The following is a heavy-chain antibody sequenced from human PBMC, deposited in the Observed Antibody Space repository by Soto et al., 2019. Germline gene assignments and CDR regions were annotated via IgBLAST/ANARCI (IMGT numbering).Heavy chain of an antibody. V-gene: IGHV1-18*01. CDR2: ISGYNGNT. CDR3: ATQGPAPYSFYAMDV. Sequence: QVQLVQSRGEVKKPGASVKVSCKTSGYSFTTYGISWVRQAPGQGLEWMGWISGYNGNTNYAQNLQGRVTMTTDTSTSTAYMELRSLRSDSPAVYYCATQGPAPYSFYAMDVLGQGSTVTLSS. CDR1: GYSFTTYG. J-gene: IGHJ6*02.